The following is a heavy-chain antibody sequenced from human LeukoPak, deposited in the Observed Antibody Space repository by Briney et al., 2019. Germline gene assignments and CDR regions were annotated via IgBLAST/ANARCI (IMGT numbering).Heavy chain of an antibody. J-gene: IGHJ4*02. D-gene: IGHD2-15*01. Sequence: PGGSLRLSCAASGFTVSSNYMSWVRQAPGKGLEWVSVLYSGGSTYYADSVKGGFTISRDNSRNTLYLQMSSLRAEDTALYYCARAPPGYCSGGSCSRPLDFWGQGTLVTVSS. CDR3: ARAPPGYCSGGSCSRPLDF. CDR1: GFTVSSNY. CDR2: LYSGGST. V-gene: IGHV3-66*01.